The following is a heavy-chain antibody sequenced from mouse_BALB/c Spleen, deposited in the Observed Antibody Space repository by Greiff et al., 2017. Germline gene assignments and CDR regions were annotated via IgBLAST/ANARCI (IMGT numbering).Heavy chain of an antibody. V-gene: IGHV5-17*02. J-gene: IGHJ2*01. Sequence: EVKLVESGGGLVQPGGSRKLSCAASGFTFSSFGMHWVRQAPEKGLEWVAYISSGSSTIYYADTVKGRFTISRDNPKNTLFLQMTSLRSEDTAMYYCARARATARATGNYFDYWGQGTTLTVSS. CDR2: ISSGSSTI. CDR1: GFTFSSFG. D-gene: IGHD3-2*01. CDR3: ARARATARATGNYFDY.